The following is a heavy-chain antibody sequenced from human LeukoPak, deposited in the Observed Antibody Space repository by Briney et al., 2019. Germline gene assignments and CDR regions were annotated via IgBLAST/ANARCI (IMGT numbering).Heavy chain of an antibody. CDR3: AKAGAAKVGAEMEFDY. D-gene: IGHD1-26*01. J-gene: IGHJ4*02. CDR2: LSGIGGST. Sequence: QSGGSLPHSHAASGFTFSSHAMRGLRQAPGKALEGVSALSGIGGSTYYADSVKGRFTISRDNSKITLYLQMNSLRAEDTAVYYCAKAGAAKVGAEMEFDYWGQGTLVTVSS. CDR1: GFTFSSHA. V-gene: IGHV3-23*01.